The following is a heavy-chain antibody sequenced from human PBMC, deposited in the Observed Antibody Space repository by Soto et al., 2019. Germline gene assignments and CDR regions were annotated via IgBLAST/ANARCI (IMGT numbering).Heavy chain of an antibody. J-gene: IGHJ5*02. D-gene: IGHD3-3*01. Sequence: SETLSLTCTVSGGSISSSSYYWGWIRQPPGKGLEWIGSIYYSGSTYYNPSLKSRVTISVDTSKNQFSLKLSSVTAADTAVYYCARLGIFGVVIPNCFDPWGQGTLVT. CDR1: GGSISSSSYY. CDR3: ARLGIFGVVIPNCFDP. V-gene: IGHV4-39*01. CDR2: IYYSGST.